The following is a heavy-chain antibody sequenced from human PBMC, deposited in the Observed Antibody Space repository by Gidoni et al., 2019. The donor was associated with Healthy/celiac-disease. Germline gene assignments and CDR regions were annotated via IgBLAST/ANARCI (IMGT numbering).Heavy chain of an antibody. CDR3: ARLAVAGTCVYYFDY. CDR2: IWYYGINK. D-gene: IGHD6-19*01. J-gene: IGHJ4*02. CDR1: GFTFSSHV. Sequence: QVQLVESGGGVVQPERSLRLSCAASGFTFSSHVMHWVRQAPGKGLEWVAVIWYYGINKYYADSVKGRFTISRDNSKNTLYLQMNSLRAEDTAVYYCARLAVAGTCVYYFDYWGQGTLVTVSS. V-gene: IGHV3-33*01.